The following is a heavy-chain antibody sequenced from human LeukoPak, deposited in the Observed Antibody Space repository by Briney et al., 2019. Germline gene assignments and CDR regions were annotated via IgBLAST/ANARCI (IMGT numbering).Heavy chain of an antibody. Sequence: GASVKVSCKASAYSFSTYDINWVRQATGQGLEWMGWMNPDSGNTGYAQKFQGRVTITRNTSISTAYMELSSLRSEDTAVYYCARGKKDIVLMARKLNYYYYYYMDVWGKGTTVTVSS. V-gene: IGHV1-8*03. D-gene: IGHD2-8*01. CDR3: ARGKKDIVLMARKLNYYYYYYMDV. J-gene: IGHJ6*03. CDR1: AYSFSTYD. CDR2: MNPDSGNT.